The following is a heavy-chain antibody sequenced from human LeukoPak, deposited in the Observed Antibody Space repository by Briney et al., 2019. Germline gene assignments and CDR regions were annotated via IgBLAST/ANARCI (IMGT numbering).Heavy chain of an antibody. V-gene: IGHV3-21*01. D-gene: IGHD3-16*02. J-gene: IGHJ4*02. CDR1: GFTFSGYS. Sequence: GGSLRLSCAASGFTFSGYSMNWVRQAPGRGLEWVSSISSSSSYIYYADSVKGRFTISRDNAKNSLYLQMNSLRAEDTAVYYCARGGFYDYVWGSYRIDYWGQGTLVTVSS. CDR3: ARGGFYDYVWGSYRIDY. CDR2: ISSSSSYI.